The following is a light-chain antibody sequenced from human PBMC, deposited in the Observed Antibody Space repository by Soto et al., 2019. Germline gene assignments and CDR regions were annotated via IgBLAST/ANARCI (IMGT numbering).Light chain of an antibody. V-gene: IGKV1-33*01. CDR1: QDIAKN. CDR3: QQYDNHLPIT. J-gene: IGKJ5*01. Sequence: IQMTQSPSSLSASVGDRVTITCQASQDIAKNLNWYQQKPGKAPKLLICDASSLQTGDPTRLSGSGSAPHFTFTTGSLHSEDIATYYCQQYDNHLPITFGHRKRLEIK. CDR2: DAS.